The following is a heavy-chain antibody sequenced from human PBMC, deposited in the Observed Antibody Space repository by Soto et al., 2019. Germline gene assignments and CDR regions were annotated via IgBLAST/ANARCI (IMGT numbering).Heavy chain of an antibody. Sequence: QVQLVQPGAEVKKPGASVKVSCKASGYTFTSYDINWVRQATGQGLEWMGWMNPNSGNTGYAQKFQGRVTMTRNTSISTAYMELSSLRSEDTAVYYCARRSWGAQYNWFDPWGQGTLVTVSS. J-gene: IGHJ5*02. CDR3: ARRSWGAQYNWFDP. CDR2: MNPNSGNT. V-gene: IGHV1-8*01. CDR1: GYTFTSYD. D-gene: IGHD3-16*01.